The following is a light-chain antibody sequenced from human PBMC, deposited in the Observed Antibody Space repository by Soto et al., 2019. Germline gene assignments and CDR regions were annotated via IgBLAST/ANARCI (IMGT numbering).Light chain of an antibody. CDR3: QQSYSVPLT. CDR1: QNILTY. J-gene: IGKJ2*01. V-gene: IGKV1-39*01. CDR2: AAS. Sequence: DIQMTQSPLSLSASVGDRVTITCRSSQNILTYLNWYQQRPGEAPRFLIYAASNLQDGVPSRFSASESGPEFTLTISSLQPEDFATYYCQQSYSVPLTFGQGTKLEMK.